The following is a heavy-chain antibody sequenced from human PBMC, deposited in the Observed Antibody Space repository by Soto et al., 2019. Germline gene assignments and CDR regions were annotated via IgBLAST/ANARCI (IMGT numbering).Heavy chain of an antibody. V-gene: IGHV4-59*12. CDR2: IYYSGST. CDR1: GGTISSYY. Sequence: SELLSVTCTVSGGTISSYYWSWFRQPPGKGLEWIGYIYYSGSTSYSPSLKSRVTISLDTSKNQFSLKLSSVTAADTAVYYCARIKRDGSGNSYYYGMDVWGQGTTVTVSS. D-gene: IGHD3-10*01. J-gene: IGHJ6*02. CDR3: ARIKRDGSGNSYYYGMDV.